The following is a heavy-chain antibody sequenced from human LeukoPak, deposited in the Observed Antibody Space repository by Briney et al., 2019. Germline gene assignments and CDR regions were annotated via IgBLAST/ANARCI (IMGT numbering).Heavy chain of an antibody. CDR2: ISSSGSTT. V-gene: IGHV3-48*01. D-gene: IGHD5-12*01. Sequence: GGSLRLSCAASGFTLSSYSMNWVRQAPGKGLEWVSYISSSGSTTYYADSVKGRFTISRDNAKNSLSLQMNSLRVEDTAVYYCVRVTAGYSPSFDSWGQGTLLTVSS. CDR1: GFTLSSYS. J-gene: IGHJ4*02. CDR3: VRVTAGYSPSFDS.